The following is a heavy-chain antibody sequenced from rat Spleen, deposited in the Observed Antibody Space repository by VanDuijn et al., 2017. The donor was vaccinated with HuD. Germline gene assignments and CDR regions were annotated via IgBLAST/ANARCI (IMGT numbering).Heavy chain of an antibody. CDR2: ISYEGSST. Sequence: EVQLVESGGGLVQPGRSMKLSCAASGFTFSDYYMAWVRQAPKKGLEWVASISYEGSSTYYGDSVKGRFTISRDNAKSTLYLQMNSLRSEDTATYYCARLEGDYWGQGVMVTVSS. CDR3: ARLEGDY. CDR1: GFTFSDYY. D-gene: IGHD1-11*01. J-gene: IGHJ2*01. V-gene: IGHV5-22*01.